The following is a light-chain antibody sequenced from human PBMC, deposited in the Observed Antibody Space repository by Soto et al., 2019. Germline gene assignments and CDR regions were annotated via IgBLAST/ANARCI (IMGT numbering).Light chain of an antibody. Sequence: DIVMTQSPDSLAVSLGERATINCKSSQSVLYSSNNKNYLAWHQQKPGQPPKMLISWASTRESGVPDRFSGSGSGTDFTLTISSLQAEDVAVYYCQQYYSTPRTFGQGTKVDIK. J-gene: IGKJ1*01. CDR2: WAS. CDR1: QSVLYSSNNKNY. V-gene: IGKV4-1*01. CDR3: QQYYSTPRT.